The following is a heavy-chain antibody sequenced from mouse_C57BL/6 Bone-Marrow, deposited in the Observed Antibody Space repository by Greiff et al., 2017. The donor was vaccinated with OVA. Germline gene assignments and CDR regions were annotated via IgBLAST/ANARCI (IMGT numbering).Heavy chain of an antibody. CDR1: GYTFTSYG. D-gene: IGHD2-2*01. J-gene: IGHJ4*01. CDR2: IYPRSGNT. V-gene: IGHV1-81*01. Sequence: VKLQESGAELARPGASVKLSCKASGYTFTSYGISWVKQRTGQGLEWIGEIYPRSGNTYYNEKFKGKATLTADKSSSTAYMELRSLTSEDSAVYFCARRLWLRKNAMDYWGQGTSVTVSS. CDR3: ARRLWLRKNAMDY.